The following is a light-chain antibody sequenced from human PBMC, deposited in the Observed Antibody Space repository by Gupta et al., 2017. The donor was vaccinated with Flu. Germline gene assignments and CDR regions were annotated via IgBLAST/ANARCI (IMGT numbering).Light chain of an antibody. CDR2: EVT. V-gene: IGLV2-8*01. CDR3: SSHTVSDTFV. Sequence: QSALTQPPSASGSPGQSITISCTGTSSDIGAYKYVSWHQQHAGKAPKLIIYEVTKRPSGVPDRFSGSKSGNTGSLTVSGLQAEDEGDYYCSSHTVSDTFVFGTGTAVTVL. CDR1: SSDIGAYKY. J-gene: IGLJ1*01.